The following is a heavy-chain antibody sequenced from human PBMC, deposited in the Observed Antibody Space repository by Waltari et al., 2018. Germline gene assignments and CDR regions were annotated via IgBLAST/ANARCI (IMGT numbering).Heavy chain of an antibody. CDR1: GGSLSGYY. V-gene: IGHV4-34*01. CDR2: INHSGRA. D-gene: IGHD3-3*01. Sequence: GAGLLKPSETLSLTCAAYGGSLSGYYWSWIRQPPGKGLEWIGEINHSGRANYSPSLKSRVTISVDTSKNQFSLKLSSVTAADTAVYYCARDRPWDTIFGVVTTPRGWFDPWGQGTLVTVSS. J-gene: IGHJ5*02. CDR3: ARDRPWDTIFGVVTTPRGWFDP.